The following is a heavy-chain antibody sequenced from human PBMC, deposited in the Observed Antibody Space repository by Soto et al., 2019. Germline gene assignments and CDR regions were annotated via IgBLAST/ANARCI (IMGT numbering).Heavy chain of an antibody. CDR1: GYTFTSYG. Sequence: ASVKVSCKASGYTFTSYGISWVRQAPGQGLEWMGWISAYNGNTNYAQKLQGRVTMTTDTSTSTAYMELRSLRSDDTAVYYCARDVIRDQQLVGPTSTENWFVPWRQGTLVTVSS. D-gene: IGHD6-13*01. CDR2: ISAYNGNT. V-gene: IGHV1-18*01. CDR3: ARDVIRDQQLVGPTSTENWFVP. J-gene: IGHJ5*02.